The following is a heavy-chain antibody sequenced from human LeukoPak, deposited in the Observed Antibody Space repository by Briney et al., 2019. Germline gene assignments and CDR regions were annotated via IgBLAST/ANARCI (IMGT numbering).Heavy chain of an antibody. CDR2: ISAYNGNT. CDR3: ARDVYSSGWYVAFDI. J-gene: IGHJ3*02. CDR1: SSTFTIYS. Sequence: EASVKVSCSSSSSTFTIYSISWVRQAPGQGMEWMGWISAYNGNTNYAQKLQVRVTMTTDTSTSTAYMELRSLRSDDTAVYYCARDVYSSGWYVAFDIWGQGTIVTVSS. V-gene: IGHV1-18*04. D-gene: IGHD6-19*01.